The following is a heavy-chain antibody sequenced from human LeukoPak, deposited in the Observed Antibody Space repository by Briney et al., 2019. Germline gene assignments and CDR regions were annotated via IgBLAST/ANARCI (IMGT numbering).Heavy chain of an antibody. J-gene: IGHJ3*02. Sequence: GGSLRLSCAASGFTFSNAWLSWVRQTPGKGLEWVGRIKSKTDGGTTDYAAPVKGRFTISRDDSKNTLYLQMNSLKTEDTAVYYCTTDRYGNAFDIWGQGTMVTVSS. CDR2: IKSKTDGGTT. D-gene: IGHD3-16*02. V-gene: IGHV3-15*01. CDR1: GFTFSNAW. CDR3: TTDRYGNAFDI.